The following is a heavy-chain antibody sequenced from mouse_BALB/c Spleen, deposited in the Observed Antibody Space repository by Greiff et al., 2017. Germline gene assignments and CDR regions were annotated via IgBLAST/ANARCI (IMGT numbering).Heavy chain of an antibody. Sequence: QVQLQQSGAELVRPGVSVKISCKGSGYTFTDYAMHWVKQSHAKSLEWIGVISTYYGDASYNQKFKGKATMTVDKSSSTAYMGLARLTSEDSAIYYCASPYGRGYAMDYWGQGTSVTVSS. V-gene: IGHV1S137*01. J-gene: IGHJ4*01. CDR3: ASPYGRGYAMDY. CDR1: GYTFTDYA. CDR2: ISTYYGDA. D-gene: IGHD1-1*01.